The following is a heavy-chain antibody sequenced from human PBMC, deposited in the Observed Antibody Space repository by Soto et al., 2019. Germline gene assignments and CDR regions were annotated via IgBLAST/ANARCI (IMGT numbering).Heavy chain of an antibody. CDR3: ARDPGSSWYYFDY. D-gene: IGHD6-13*01. Sequence: DSVKGRFTISRDNSKNTLYLQMNSLRADDTAVYYCARDPGSSWYYFDYWGQXXX. V-gene: IGHV3-30*07. J-gene: IGHJ4*02.